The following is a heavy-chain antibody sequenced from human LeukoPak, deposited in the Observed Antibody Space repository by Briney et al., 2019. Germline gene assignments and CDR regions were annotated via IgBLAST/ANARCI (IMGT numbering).Heavy chain of an antibody. CDR3: ARGGGSGYYYLFDY. V-gene: IGHV1-2*02. CDR1: GFTFTAYH. J-gene: IGHJ4*02. Sequence: ASVKVSCKASGFTFTAYHMHWVRQAPGQGLEWMGWINPNSGGTNYAQKFQGRVTITRDISASTIYMELSSLRSEDMAVYYCARGGGSGYYYLFDYWGQGTLVTVSS. D-gene: IGHD3-22*01. CDR2: INPNSGGT.